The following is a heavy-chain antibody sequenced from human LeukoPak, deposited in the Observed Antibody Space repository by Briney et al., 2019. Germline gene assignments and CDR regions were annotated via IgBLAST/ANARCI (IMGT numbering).Heavy chain of an antibody. D-gene: IGHD3-22*01. CDR2: IYSGGST. J-gene: IGHJ4*02. CDR3: ARDRDDSSGYYVDY. CDR1: GFTVSSNY. V-gene: IGHV3-66*02. Sequence: GGSLRLSCAASGFTVSSNYMSWVRRAPGKGLEWVSVIYSGGSTYYADSVKGRFTISRDNSKNTLYLQMNSLRAEDTAVYYCARDRDDSSGYYVDYWGQGTLVTVSS.